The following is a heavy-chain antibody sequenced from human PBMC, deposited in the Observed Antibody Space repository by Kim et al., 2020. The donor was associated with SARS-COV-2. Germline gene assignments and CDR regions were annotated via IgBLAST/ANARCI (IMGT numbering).Heavy chain of an antibody. D-gene: IGHD3-10*01. Sequence: SETLSLTCAVYGGSFSGYYWSWIRQPPGKGLEWIGEINHSGSTNYNPSLKSRVTISVDTSKNQFSLKLSSVTAADTAVYYCSRWGFYYGSGPTLRKYGMDVLGQGTTVTVSS. V-gene: IGHV4-34*01. J-gene: IGHJ6*02. CDR1: GGSFSGYY. CDR2: INHSGST. CDR3: SRWGFYYGSGPTLRKYGMDV.